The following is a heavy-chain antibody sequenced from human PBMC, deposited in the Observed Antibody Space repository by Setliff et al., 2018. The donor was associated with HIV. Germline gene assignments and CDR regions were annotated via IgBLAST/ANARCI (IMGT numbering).Heavy chain of an antibody. D-gene: IGHD3-22*01. CDR2: IFHTGST. CDR3: ARVTRYYDSSGYAFDY. CDR1: GASISSGNW. Sequence: SETLSLTCAVSGASISSGNWWSWVRQSPGKGLEWIGEIFHTGSTNYNPSLKSRVTISEDTSKNQFSLKLSSVTAADTAVYYCARVTRYYDSSGYAFDYWGQGTLVTVSS. V-gene: IGHV4-4*02. J-gene: IGHJ4*02.